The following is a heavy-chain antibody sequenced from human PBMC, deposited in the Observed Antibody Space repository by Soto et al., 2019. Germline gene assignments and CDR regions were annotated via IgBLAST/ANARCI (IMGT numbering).Heavy chain of an antibody. J-gene: IGHJ6*02. D-gene: IGHD3-3*01. CDR1: GFTFSSYW. CDR3: ARVATLLYDFWSGYSAPYYYYGMDV. Sequence: GGSLRLSYAASGFTFSSYWMHWVRQAPGKGLVWVSRINSDGSSTSYADSVKGRFTISRDNAKNTLYLQMNSLRAEDTAVYYCARVATLLYDFWSGYSAPYYYYGMDVWGQGTTVTVSS. V-gene: IGHV3-74*01. CDR2: INSDGSST.